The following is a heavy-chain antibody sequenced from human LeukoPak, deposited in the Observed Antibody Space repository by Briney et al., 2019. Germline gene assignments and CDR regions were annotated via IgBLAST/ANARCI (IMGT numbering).Heavy chain of an antibody. Sequence: GGSLRLSHAASGLTFSSHAMSWARQAPGKGLECLSSISGSGGSRYYSGSLKGRFTISRDKSKSTLYLQMTSLRAEDTAVYYCAKSSPIAAAGEVSDFWGQGTLVTVSS. CDR3: AKSSPIAAAGEVSDF. V-gene: IGHV3-23*01. J-gene: IGHJ4*02. D-gene: IGHD6-13*01. CDR2: ISGSGGSR. CDR1: GLTFSSHA.